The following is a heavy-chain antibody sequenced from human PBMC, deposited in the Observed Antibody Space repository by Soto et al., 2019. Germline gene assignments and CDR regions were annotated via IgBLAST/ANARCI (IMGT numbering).Heavy chain of an antibody. CDR2: ISAYNGNT. J-gene: IGHJ4*02. CDR3: ARDAAVGLFDY. CDR1: GYTFTSYA. Sequence: QVQLVQAGAEVKKPGASVKVYCKASGYTFTSYAISLVRQAPGQGLEWMGWISAYNGNTNYAQKLQGRVTMTTDTSTSTAYMELRSLRSDDTAVYDCARDAAVGLFDYWGQGTLVTVSS. D-gene: IGHD1-26*01. V-gene: IGHV1-18*01.